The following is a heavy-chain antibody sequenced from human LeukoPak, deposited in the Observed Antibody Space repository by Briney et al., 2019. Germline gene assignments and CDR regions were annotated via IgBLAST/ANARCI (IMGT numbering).Heavy chain of an antibody. V-gene: IGHV3-48*04. D-gene: IGHD1-26*01. CDR3: ARDSQWELLLRPFDY. J-gene: IGHJ4*02. CDR1: GFAFRTYT. Sequence: GGSLRLSCAASGFAFRTYTMNWVRQAPGKGLEWVSYISGSSNNIYYADTVKGRFTISRDNAKNSLYLQMNSLRAEDTAVYYCARDSQWELLLRPFDYWGQGTLVTVSS. CDR2: ISGSSNNI.